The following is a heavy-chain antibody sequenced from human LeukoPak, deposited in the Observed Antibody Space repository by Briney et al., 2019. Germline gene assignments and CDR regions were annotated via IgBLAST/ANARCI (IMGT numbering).Heavy chain of an antibody. Sequence: PGGSLRLSCAASGFIFSNYAMSWVRQAPGKGLEWVSGISGSGDTTLYADSVKGRFTISRDNSKNTLYLQMSSLSAEDTAVYYCAKIPYDTNGYIRKLIDDWGQGTLVTVSS. CDR3: AKIPYDTNGYIRKLIDD. V-gene: IGHV3-23*01. J-gene: IGHJ4*02. D-gene: IGHD2-8*01. CDR1: GFIFSNYA. CDR2: ISGSGDTT.